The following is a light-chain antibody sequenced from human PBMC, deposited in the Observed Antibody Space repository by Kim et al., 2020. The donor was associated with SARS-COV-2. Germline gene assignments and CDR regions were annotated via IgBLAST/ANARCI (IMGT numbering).Light chain of an antibody. CDR2: NVN. J-gene: IGLJ3*02. CDR1: SSEIGDFKY. Sequence: QSALTQPASVSGSPGQSIIIPCTRSSSEIGDFKYVSWYQQHPDEAPKILIHNVNKWGSGVSRRFSGSASGNTASLTISGLQAEDEATYYCSSYSGTSWVFGGGTQLTVL. CDR3: SSYSGTSWV. V-gene: IGLV2-14*03.